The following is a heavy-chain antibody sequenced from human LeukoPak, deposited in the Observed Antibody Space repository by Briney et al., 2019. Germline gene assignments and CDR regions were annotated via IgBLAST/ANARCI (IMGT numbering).Heavy chain of an antibody. CDR2: IYYSGST. V-gene: IGHV4-61*01. D-gene: IGHD3-3*01. CDR3: ARTLPYYDFWSGYSREYYFDY. J-gene: IGHJ4*02. CDR1: SGSVSSGSYY. Sequence: PSETLSLTCTVSSGSVSSGSYYWSWIRQPPGKGLEWIGYIYYSGSTNYNPSLKSRVTISVDTSKNQFSLKLSSVTAADTAVYYCARTLPYYDFWSGYSREYYFDYWAREPWSPSPQ.